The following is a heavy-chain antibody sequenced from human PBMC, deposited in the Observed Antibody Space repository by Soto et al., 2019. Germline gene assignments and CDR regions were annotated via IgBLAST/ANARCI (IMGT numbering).Heavy chain of an antibody. Sequence: SETLSLTCAVYGGSFSGYYWSWIRQPPGKGLEWIGEINHSGSTNYNPSLKSRVTISVDTSKNQFSLKLSSVTAVDTAVYYCARGLSEGGDYFDYWGQGTLVTVSS. V-gene: IGHV4-34*01. D-gene: IGHD3-16*01. J-gene: IGHJ4*02. CDR3: ARGLSEGGDYFDY. CDR2: INHSGST. CDR1: GGSFSGYY.